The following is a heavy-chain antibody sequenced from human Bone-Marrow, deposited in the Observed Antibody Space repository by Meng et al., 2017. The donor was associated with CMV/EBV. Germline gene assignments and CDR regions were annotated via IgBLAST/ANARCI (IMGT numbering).Heavy chain of an antibody. Sequence: SETLSLTCAISGDSVSSNSAAWNWIRQSPSRGLEWLGRTYYRSKWYNDYAVSVKSRITINPDTSKNQFSLQLNSVTPEDTAVYYCARELWRRGGNFPIDYWGQGNLVTVSS. CDR1: GDSVSSNSAA. CDR3: ARELWRRGGNFPIDY. J-gene: IGHJ4*02. V-gene: IGHV6-1*01. D-gene: IGHD4-23*01. CDR2: TYYRSKWYN.